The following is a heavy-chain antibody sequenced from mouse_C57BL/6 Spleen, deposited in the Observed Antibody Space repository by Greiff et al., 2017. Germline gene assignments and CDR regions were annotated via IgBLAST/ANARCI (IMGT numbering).Heavy chain of an antibody. J-gene: IGHJ1*03. Sequence: DVMLLESEAGLVRPGSSMKLSCTASGFTFRDYYMAWVRQVPEKGLEWVANINSDGSSTYYLDSLKSRFIISRDNAKNILYLQMSSLKSEDTATXDCERGSRYYWYCDDWGTGTTVTVSS. CDR2: INSDGSST. CDR1: GFTFRDYY. CDR3: ERGSRYYWYCDD. D-gene: IGHD1-1*01. V-gene: IGHV5-16*01.